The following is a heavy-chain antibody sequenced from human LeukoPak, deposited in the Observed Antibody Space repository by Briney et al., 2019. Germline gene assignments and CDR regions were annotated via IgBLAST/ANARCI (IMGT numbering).Heavy chain of an antibody. CDR2: IYYSGST. CDR3: ARTPMITFGGDPRRAFDI. D-gene: IGHD3-16*01. Sequence: PSETLSLTCTVSGGSISSYYWSWTRQPPGKGLEWIGYIYYSGSTNYNPSLKSRVTISVDTSKNQFSLKLSSVTAADTAVYYCARTPMITFGGDPRRAFDIWGQGTMATVSS. V-gene: IGHV4-59*01. CDR1: GGSISSYY. J-gene: IGHJ3*02.